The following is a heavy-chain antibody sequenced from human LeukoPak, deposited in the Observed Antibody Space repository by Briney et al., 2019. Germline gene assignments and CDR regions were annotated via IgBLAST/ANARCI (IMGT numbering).Heavy chain of an antibody. V-gene: IGHV1-8*01. CDR1: GYTFTSYD. Sequence: ASVKVSCKASGYTFTSYDINWVRQATGQGLEWMGWMNPNSGNTGYAQKFQGRVTMTRNTSISTAYMELSSLRSEDTAVYYCASPSSYYDILTCYYTDDALDIWRQGTMVTVSS. J-gene: IGHJ3*02. D-gene: IGHD3-9*01. CDR2: MNPNSGNT. CDR3: ASPSSYYDILTCYYTDDALDI.